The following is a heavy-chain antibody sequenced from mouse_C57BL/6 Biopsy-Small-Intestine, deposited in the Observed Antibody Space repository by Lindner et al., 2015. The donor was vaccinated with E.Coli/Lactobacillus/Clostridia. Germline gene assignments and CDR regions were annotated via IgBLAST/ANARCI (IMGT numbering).Heavy chain of an antibody. CDR1: GFTFSSYA. CDR2: ISDGGSYT. CDR3: ARDLGYSIYDFDY. Sequence: VQLQESGGGLVKPGGSLKLSCAASGFTFSSYAMSWVRQTPEKRLEWVATISDGGSYTYYPDNVKGRFTISRDNAKNNLYLQMSHLKSEDTAMYYCARDLGYSIYDFDYWGQGTTLTVSS. D-gene: IGHD2-5*01. J-gene: IGHJ2*01. V-gene: IGHV5-4*01.